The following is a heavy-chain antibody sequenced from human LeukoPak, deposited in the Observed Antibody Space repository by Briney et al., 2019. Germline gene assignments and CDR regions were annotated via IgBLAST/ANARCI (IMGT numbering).Heavy chain of an antibody. V-gene: IGHV4-59*08. Sequence: PSETLSLTCTVSGVSISSYYWSWIRQPPGKGLEWIGYIYYSGSTNYNPSLKSRVTISVDTSKNQFSLKLSSVTAADTAVYYCARLQQWRVGPFDPWGQGTLVTLSS. CDR1: GVSISSYY. CDR2: IYYSGST. D-gene: IGHD6-19*01. J-gene: IGHJ5*02. CDR3: ARLQQWRVGPFDP.